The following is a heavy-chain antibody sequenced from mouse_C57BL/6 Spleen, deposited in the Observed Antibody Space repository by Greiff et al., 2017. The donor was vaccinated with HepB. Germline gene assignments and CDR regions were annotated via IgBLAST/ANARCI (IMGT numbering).Heavy chain of an antibody. CDR2: FYPGSGSI. Sequence: VKLVESGAELVKPGASVKLSCKASGYTFTEYTIHWVKQRSGQGLEWIGWFYPGSGSIKYNEKFKDKATLTADKSSSTVYMELSRLTSEDSAVYFCARHEKEEKWFAYWGQGTLVTVSA. CDR3: ARHEKEEKWFAY. V-gene: IGHV1-62-2*01. J-gene: IGHJ3*01. CDR1: GYTFTEYT.